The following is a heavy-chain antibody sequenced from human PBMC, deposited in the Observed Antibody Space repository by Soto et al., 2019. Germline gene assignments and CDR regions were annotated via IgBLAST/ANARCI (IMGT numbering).Heavy chain of an antibody. CDR2: INHGGST. D-gene: IGHD5-18*01. J-gene: IGHJ4*02. CDR1: GGSFSGSY. V-gene: IGHV4-34*01. CDR3: AILTAMEDFDY. Sequence: SETLSLTCAVYGGSFSGSYWNWIRQPPGKGLEWIGRINHGGSTNYNPSLESRVTISVDTSKNQFSLKLSSVTAADTAVYYCAILTAMEDFDYWGQGTLVTVSS.